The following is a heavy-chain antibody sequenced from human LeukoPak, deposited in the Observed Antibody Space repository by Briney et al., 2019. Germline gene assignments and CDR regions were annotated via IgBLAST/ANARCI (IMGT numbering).Heavy chain of an antibody. Sequence: PGGSLRLSCAASGFTFSIFWMHWVRQAPGKGLVWVSRINSVGSSTSYADSVKGRFTISRDNAKNTLYLQMNSLRAEDTAVYYCARERTSGWDAFDTWGQGTLVTVSS. CDR3: ARERTSGWDAFDT. CDR2: INSVGSST. J-gene: IGHJ5*02. CDR1: GFTFSIFW. D-gene: IGHD6-19*01. V-gene: IGHV3-74*01.